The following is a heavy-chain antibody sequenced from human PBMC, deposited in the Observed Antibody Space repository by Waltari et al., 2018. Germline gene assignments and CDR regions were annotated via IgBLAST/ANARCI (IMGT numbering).Heavy chain of an antibody. CDR2: IYPDDSDV. CDR1: GYSFSTYW. Sequence: EVQLVQSGAELKKPGESLKISCKGSGYSFSTYWSGWVRQMPGKGLEWMGIIYPDDSDVRYSPSFQCQVTISADKSISTAYLQWSSLRASDTAMYYCARLDHGDYKVDYWGQGTLVTVSS. CDR3: ARLDHGDYKVDY. V-gene: IGHV5-51*01. D-gene: IGHD4-17*01. J-gene: IGHJ4*02.